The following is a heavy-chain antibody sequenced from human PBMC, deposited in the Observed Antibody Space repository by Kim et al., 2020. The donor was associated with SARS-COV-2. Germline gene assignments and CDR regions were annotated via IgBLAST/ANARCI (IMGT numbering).Heavy chain of an antibody. V-gene: IGHV3-21*01. Sequence: EDAVKGRFTITRDNAKNSLYLQMNSLRAEDTAVYYCARAYSSGWAYFDYWGQGTLVTVSS. J-gene: IGHJ4*02. CDR3: ARAYSSGWAYFDY. D-gene: IGHD6-19*01.